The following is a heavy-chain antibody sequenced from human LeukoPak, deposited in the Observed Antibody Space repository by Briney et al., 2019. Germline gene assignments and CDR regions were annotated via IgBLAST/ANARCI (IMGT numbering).Heavy chain of an antibody. D-gene: IGHD5-12*01. CDR1: GFTFSSYE. Sequence: GGSLRLSCAASGFTFSSYEMNWVRQAPGKGLEWVSYISSSGSRIYYADSVKGRFTISRDNAKNSLYLQMSSLRGDDTAVYYCANPQSRGYDYLDYWGQGTLVTVSS. CDR2: ISSSGSRI. CDR3: ANPQSRGYDYLDY. V-gene: IGHV3-48*03. J-gene: IGHJ4*02.